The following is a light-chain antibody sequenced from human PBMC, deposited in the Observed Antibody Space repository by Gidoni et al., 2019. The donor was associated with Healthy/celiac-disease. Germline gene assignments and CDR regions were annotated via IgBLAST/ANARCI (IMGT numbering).Light chain of an antibody. CDR3: QQLSGSPLT. Sequence: DIQLTQSPSFLSASVGDRVTITCRASQGIGSYLAWYQQKPGKAPKLLIYAASTLQDGVSSRFSGSGSGTEFTLTISSLQPEDFATYSCQQLSGSPLTFGPGTKVDVK. J-gene: IGKJ3*01. V-gene: IGKV1-9*01. CDR2: AAS. CDR1: QGIGSY.